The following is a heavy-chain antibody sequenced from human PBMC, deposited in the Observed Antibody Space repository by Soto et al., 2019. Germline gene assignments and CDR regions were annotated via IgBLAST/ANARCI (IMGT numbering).Heavy chain of an antibody. J-gene: IGHJ6*02. V-gene: IGHV5-10-1*01. Sequence: GESLKISCKGSGYSSTNYWISCVRQMPGKGLEWMGRIDPSDSYTNYSPSFQGHVTISAVKSISTAYLQWSSLKASDTAMYYCATQQQLVPYYYYYGMDVWGQETTVTVS. CDR2: IDPSDSYT. CDR3: ATQQQLVPYYYYYGMDV. CDR1: GYSSTNYW. D-gene: IGHD6-13*01.